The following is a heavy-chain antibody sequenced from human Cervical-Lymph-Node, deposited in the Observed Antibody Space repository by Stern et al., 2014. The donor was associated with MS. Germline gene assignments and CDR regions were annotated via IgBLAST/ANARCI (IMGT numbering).Heavy chain of an antibody. D-gene: IGHD1-1*01. J-gene: IGHJ6*02. CDR1: GDTFINFG. Sequence: QMQLVQSGAEVKKPGSSVKVSCTASGDTFINFGISWVRQAPGQGLEWMGGFIPLFGTTHYIEKFQGRLTINADESATTVYMELRSLRSDDTAVYYCARDNDDNGMDVWGQGTTVTVSS. V-gene: IGHV1-69*01. CDR2: FIPLFGTT. CDR3: ARDNDDNGMDV.